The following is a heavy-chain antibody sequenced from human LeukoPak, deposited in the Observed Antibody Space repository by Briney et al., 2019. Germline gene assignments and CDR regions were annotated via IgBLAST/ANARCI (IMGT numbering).Heavy chain of an antibody. Sequence: ASVKVSCKASGYTFTTYDINWVRQATGQGLEWMGWMNPKSGNTGYAQKFQGRVTMTRNTSISTAYMELSSLRSEDTAVYYCARGPNKSDGGNSGSAWFDPWGQGTLVTVSS. CDR2: MNPKSGNT. CDR1: GYTFTTYD. D-gene: IGHD4-23*01. V-gene: IGHV1-8*01. CDR3: ARGPNKSDGGNSGSAWFDP. J-gene: IGHJ5*02.